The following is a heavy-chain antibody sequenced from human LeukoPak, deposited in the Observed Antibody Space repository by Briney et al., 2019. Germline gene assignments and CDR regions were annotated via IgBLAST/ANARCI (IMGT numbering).Heavy chain of an antibody. CDR3: ARVRYCSGGSCHDY. Sequence: GGSLRLSCAASGFTFSSYGMNWVRQAPGKGLEWVSYISSSSSTIYYADSVKGRFTISRDNAKNSLYLQMNSLRAEDTAVYYCARVRYCSGGSCHDYWGQGTLVTVSS. J-gene: IGHJ4*02. CDR2: ISSSSSTI. CDR1: GFTFSSYG. D-gene: IGHD2-15*01. V-gene: IGHV3-48*04.